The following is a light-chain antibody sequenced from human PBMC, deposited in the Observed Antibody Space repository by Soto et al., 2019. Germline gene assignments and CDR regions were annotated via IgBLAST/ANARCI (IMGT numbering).Light chain of an antibody. J-gene: IGKJ1*01. CDR1: QSVSSYY. CDR2: DAS. V-gene: IGKV3-20*01. Sequence: EIVLTQSPGTLSLSPGERATLSCRASQSVSSYYLAWYQQKPGQAPRLLIHDASSRATGISDRFTGSGSGTDFTLTITTLEPEDFAVYYCQQYGSSPRTFGLGTKVDIK. CDR3: QQYGSSPRT.